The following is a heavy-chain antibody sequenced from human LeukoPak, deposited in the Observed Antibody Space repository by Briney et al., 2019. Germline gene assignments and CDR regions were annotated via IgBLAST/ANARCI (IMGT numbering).Heavy chain of an antibody. CDR1: GYTFTSYA. Sequence: ASVKVSCKASGYTFTSYAISWVRQAPGQGLEWMGGIIPIFGTANYAQKFQGRVTITADESTSTAYMELSSLRSEDTAVYYCARDGEAYYYDSSGYYANNWFDPWGQGTLVTVSS. J-gene: IGHJ5*02. CDR3: ARDGEAYYYDSSGYYANNWFDP. D-gene: IGHD3-22*01. CDR2: IIPIFGTA. V-gene: IGHV1-69*13.